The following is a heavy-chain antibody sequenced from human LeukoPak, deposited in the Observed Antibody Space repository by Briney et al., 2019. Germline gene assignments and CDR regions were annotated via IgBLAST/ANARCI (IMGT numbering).Heavy chain of an antibody. CDR3: ARDRLDYGDYVDYFQY. CDR1: GFTFRNYT. D-gene: IGHD4-17*01. V-gene: IGHV3-21*06. CDR2: ILSSSGNI. Sequence: GGSLRLSCAASGFTFRNYTMNWVRQAPGKGLEWVSSILSSSGNIYYADSVKGRFTISRDNAKNSLYLQMNSLRAEDTAVYYCARDRLDYGDYVDYFQYWGQGTLVTVSS. J-gene: IGHJ1*01.